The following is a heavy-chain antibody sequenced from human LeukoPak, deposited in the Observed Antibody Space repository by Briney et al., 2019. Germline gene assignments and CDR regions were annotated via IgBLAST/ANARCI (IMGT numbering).Heavy chain of an antibody. J-gene: IGHJ4*02. V-gene: IGHV3-30*02. Sequence: GGPLRLSGAASGFTFSSYGMHWVRQAPGKGLEWVAFIRYDGSNKYYADSVKGRFTISRDNSKNTLYLQMNSLRAEDTAVYYCAKDRLVAAAGLYWGQGTLVTVSS. CDR2: IRYDGSNK. CDR1: GFTFSSYG. CDR3: AKDRLVAAAGLY. D-gene: IGHD6-13*01.